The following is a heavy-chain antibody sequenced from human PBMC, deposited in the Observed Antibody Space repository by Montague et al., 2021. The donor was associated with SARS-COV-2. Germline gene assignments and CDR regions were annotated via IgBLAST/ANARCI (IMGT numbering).Heavy chain of an antibody. J-gene: IGHJ4*02. D-gene: IGHD2/OR15-2a*01. CDR1: GDSFTTSGYF. V-gene: IGHV4-31*03. CDR2: ISYSGSA. CDR3: ARLTPVGSTFFFEF. Sequence: TLSLTCTASGDSFTTSGYFWTWIRQHPGKGLEWIGHISYSGSAKYSPSLKSRLTTSVDTSKNQFSLELTSVTAADTAVYYCARLTPVGSTFFFEFWGQGILVTVSS.